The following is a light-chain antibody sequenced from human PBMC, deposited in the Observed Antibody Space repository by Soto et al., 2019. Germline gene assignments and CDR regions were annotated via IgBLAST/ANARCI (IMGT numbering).Light chain of an antibody. CDR1: QSISSW. CDR2: EAS. CDR3: QQYNNFPLT. V-gene: IGKV1-5*01. Sequence: DIQMTQSPSTLSASVGDRVTITCRASQSISSWLAWYQQKPGKAPKLLIHEASRLESGVPSRFSGSESGTEFTLTISCLHAEDFATYYCQQYNNFPLTFGGGTRVEIK. J-gene: IGKJ4*01.